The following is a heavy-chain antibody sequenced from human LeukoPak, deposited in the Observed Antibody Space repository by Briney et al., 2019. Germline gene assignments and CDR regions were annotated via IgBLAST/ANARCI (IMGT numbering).Heavy chain of an antibody. CDR3: ARGGIPRGYSYGINFDY. Sequence: PSETLSLTFTVSGGSISSYYWSWIRQPPGKGLEWIGYIYYSGSTNYNPSLKSRVTISVHTSKNQFSLKLSSVTAADTAVYYCARGGIPRGYSYGINFDYWGQGTLVTVSS. D-gene: IGHD5-18*01. CDR2: IYYSGST. V-gene: IGHV4-59*01. CDR1: GGSISSYY. J-gene: IGHJ4*02.